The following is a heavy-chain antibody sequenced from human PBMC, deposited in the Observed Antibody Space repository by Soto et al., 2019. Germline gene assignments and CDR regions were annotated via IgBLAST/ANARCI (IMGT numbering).Heavy chain of an antibody. CDR2: ISSRANSDAT. CDR3: TRVIVYSYYYFGMDV. Sequence: GGSLRLSCAASGFMFSGSAMHWVRQASGKGLEWVGRISSRANSDATEYAASVKGRFTISRDDSKSTAYLQMDSLKTEDTAVYYCTRVIVYSYYYFGMDVWGPGTTVTVSS. D-gene: IGHD2-21*01. V-gene: IGHV3-73*01. CDR1: GFMFSGSA. J-gene: IGHJ6*02.